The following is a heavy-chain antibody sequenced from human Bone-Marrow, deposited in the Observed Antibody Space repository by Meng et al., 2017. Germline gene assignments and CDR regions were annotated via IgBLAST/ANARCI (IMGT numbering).Heavy chain of an antibody. Sequence: SEPLSLPCTVSGGSISSSSYYWGWIRQPQGKGREWIGSIYYSESTYYNPSLNSRVTISVDTSKNQFSLRLSSVTAADTAVCNCARITVTTVTNDYWGQGTLVTVSS. CDR3: ARITVTTVTNDY. V-gene: IGHV4-39*07. CDR1: GGSISSSSYY. CDR2: IYYSEST. J-gene: IGHJ4*02. D-gene: IGHD4-17*01.